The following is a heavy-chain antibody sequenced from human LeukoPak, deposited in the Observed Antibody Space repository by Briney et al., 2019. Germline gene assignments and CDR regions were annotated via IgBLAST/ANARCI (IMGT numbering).Heavy chain of an antibody. D-gene: IGHD6-19*01. Sequence: PGGSLRLSCAASGFTFSSYNMNWVRQPPGKGLEWLSSISSSSGHIHYADSVKGRFTTSRDNANNSLYLQMNSLRDEDTAVYYCARDPGTVADPYFDYWGQGSLVTVSS. V-gene: IGHV3-21*01. CDR2: ISSSSGHI. J-gene: IGHJ4*02. CDR3: ARDPGTVADPYFDY. CDR1: GFTFSSYN.